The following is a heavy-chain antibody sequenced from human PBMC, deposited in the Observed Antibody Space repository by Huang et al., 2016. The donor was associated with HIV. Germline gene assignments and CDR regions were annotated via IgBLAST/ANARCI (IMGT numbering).Heavy chain of an antibody. CDR1: GGSFSGYY. V-gene: IGHV4-34*01. CDR3: ARGQGGYYYYYMDV. Sequence: QVQLQQCGAGLLRPSETLSLTCAVYGGSFSGYYGTWIRQPPGKGLEWIGEINHSESNNYHPALKSRVTLSVDTSTNQFSLTLTSVTAADTAVYYCARGQGGYYYYYMDVWGKGTTVTVSS. J-gene: IGHJ6*03. CDR2: INHSESN.